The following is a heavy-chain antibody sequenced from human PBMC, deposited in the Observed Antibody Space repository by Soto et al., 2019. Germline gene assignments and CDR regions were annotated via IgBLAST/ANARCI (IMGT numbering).Heavy chain of an antibody. J-gene: IGHJ5*02. CDR1: GFAFSDYY. D-gene: IGHD6-6*01. V-gene: IGHV3-11*04. CDR2: ITSSGSTI. CDR3: ARDRLRIAARPLWANWFDP. Sequence: GGSLRLSCAASGFAFSDYYMSWIRQAPGKGLEWVSYITSSGSTIYYADSVRGRFTISRDNARNSLYLQMNSLRAEDTAVYYCARDRLRIAARPLWANWFDPWGQGTLVTVSS.